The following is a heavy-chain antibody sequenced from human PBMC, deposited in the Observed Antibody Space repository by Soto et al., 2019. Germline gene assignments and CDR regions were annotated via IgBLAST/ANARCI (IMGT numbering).Heavy chain of an antibody. V-gene: IGHV6-1*01. CDR1: GDSVSSNSAA. D-gene: IGHD2-2*01. CDR3: ARAGYCSSTSCRNYYCYGMDV. J-gene: IGHJ6*02. CDR2: TYYRSKWYN. Sequence: SPTLSLTCAIFGDSVSSNSAAWNWIRQSPSRGLEWLGRTYYRSKWYNDYAVSVKSRITINPDTSKNQFSLQLNSVTPEDTAVYYCARAGYCSSTSCRNYYCYGMDVWSQGTTVT.